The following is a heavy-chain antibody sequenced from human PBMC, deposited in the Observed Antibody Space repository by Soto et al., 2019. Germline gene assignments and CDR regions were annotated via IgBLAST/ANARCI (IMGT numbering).Heavy chain of an antibody. Sequence: QVQLQESGPGLVKPSGTLSLTCAVSGGSISSSNWWSWVRQPPGKGLEWIGEIYHSGSTNYNPSLESRVTISVDKSKNQFSLKLSSVTAADTAVYYCARLATMGLGWFDPWGQGTLVTVSS. CDR3: ARLATMGLGWFDP. V-gene: IGHV4-4*02. J-gene: IGHJ5*02. CDR2: IYHSGST. D-gene: IGHD5-12*01. CDR1: GGSISSSNW.